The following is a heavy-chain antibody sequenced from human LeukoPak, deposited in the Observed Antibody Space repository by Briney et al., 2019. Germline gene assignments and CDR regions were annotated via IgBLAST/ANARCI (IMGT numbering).Heavy chain of an antibody. Sequence: PGGSLRLSCAASGFTFSDYYMSWIRQAPGKGLEWVSYISSSSSYTNYADSVKGRFTISRDNAKNSLYLQMNSLRAEDTAVYYCARAYYYGSGSPMGYWGQGTLVTVSS. CDR1: GFTFSDYY. J-gene: IGHJ4*02. V-gene: IGHV3-11*05. D-gene: IGHD3-10*01. CDR2: ISSSSSYT. CDR3: ARAYYYGSGSPMGY.